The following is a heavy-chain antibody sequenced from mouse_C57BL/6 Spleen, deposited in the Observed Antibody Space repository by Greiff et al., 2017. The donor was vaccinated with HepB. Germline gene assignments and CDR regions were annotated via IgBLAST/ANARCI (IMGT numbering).Heavy chain of an antibody. CDR3: ARRGDDYGFAY. CDR2: IDPSDSYT. V-gene: IGHV1-50*01. J-gene: IGHJ3*01. D-gene: IGHD2-4*01. CDR1: GYTFTSYW. Sequence: QVQLKQPGAELVKPGASVKLSCKASGYTFTSYWMQWVKQRPGQGLEWIGEIDPSDSYTNYNQKFKGKATLTVDTSSSTAYMQLSSLTSEDSAVYYCARRGDDYGFAYWGQGTLVTVSA.